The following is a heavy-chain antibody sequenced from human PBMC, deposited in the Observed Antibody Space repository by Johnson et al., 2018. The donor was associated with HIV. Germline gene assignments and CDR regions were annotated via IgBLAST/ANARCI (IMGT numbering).Heavy chain of an antibody. D-gene: IGHD1/OR15-1a*01. CDR1: GFSFSNYW. CDR3: AKQNRGAFDI. CDR2: IKTDGSST. J-gene: IGHJ3*02. Sequence: VQLVESGGGLVQPGGSLRLSCAVSGFSFSNYWMEWVRQAPGKGLVWVSRIKTDGSSTSYADSVKGRFTISRDNAKNTLYLEMKSLRVDDTAVYYCAKQNRGAFDIWGQGTMVTVSS. V-gene: IGHV3-74*02.